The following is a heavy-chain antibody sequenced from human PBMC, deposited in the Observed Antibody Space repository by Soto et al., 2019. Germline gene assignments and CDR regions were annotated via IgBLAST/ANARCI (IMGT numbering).Heavy chain of an antibody. D-gene: IGHD3-3*01. Sequence: QITLNESGPPVVRPTETLTLTCRFSGFSLTTSGVGVGWIRQAPGKAPEWLAVISWDDDKRYSASLKSTLTITTDTSKNQVVLTVSDLAPTDTGTYYCAHRVLRTVFGLVSTTAIYIDFWGQGAPVAVSS. CDR3: AHRVLRTVFGLVSTTAIYIDF. CDR1: GFSLTTSGVG. J-gene: IGHJ4*02. V-gene: IGHV2-5*02. CDR2: ISWDDDK.